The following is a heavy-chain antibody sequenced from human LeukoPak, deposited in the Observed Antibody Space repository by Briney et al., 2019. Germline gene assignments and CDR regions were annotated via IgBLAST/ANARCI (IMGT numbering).Heavy chain of an antibody. CDR3: ATGSTIDAYFDY. D-gene: IGHD4/OR15-4a*01. CDR2: ISAYNGNT. Sequence: ASVKVSCKASGYTFTSYGISWVRQAPGQGLEWMGWISAYNGNTNYAQKLQGRVTMTTDTSTSTAYMELSSLRSEDTAMYYCATGSTIDAYFDYWGQGTLVTVSS. V-gene: IGHV1-18*01. CDR1: GYTFTSYG. J-gene: IGHJ4*02.